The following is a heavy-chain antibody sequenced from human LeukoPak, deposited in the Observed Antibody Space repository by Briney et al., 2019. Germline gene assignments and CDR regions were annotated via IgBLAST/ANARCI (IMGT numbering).Heavy chain of an antibody. J-gene: IGHJ5*02. Sequence: PSEPLSLTCTVSGGSISSYHWRWIRQPAGKGLELIGRLYTSGTTNYNPSLKSRVTISVDTSKNQFSLTLSSETAADTALYYCARAPTGTGCWNWFDPWGQGTLVTVSS. V-gene: IGHV4-4*07. D-gene: IGHD1-1*01. CDR3: ARAPTGTGCWNWFDP. CDR1: GGSISSYH. CDR2: LYTSGTT.